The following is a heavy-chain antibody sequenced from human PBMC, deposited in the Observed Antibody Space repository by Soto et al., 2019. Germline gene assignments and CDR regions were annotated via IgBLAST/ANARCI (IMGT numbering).Heavy chain of an antibody. Sequence: GGSLRLSCAASGFTFSSYWMSWVRQAPGKGLEWVANIKQDGSEKYYVDSEKGRFTISRDNAKNSLYLQMNSLRAEDTAVYYCAKHWGSYPYWYFDLWGRGTLVTVSS. CDR1: GFTFSSYW. CDR3: AKHWGSYPYWYFDL. V-gene: IGHV3-7*03. CDR2: IKQDGSEK. J-gene: IGHJ2*01. D-gene: IGHD7-27*01.